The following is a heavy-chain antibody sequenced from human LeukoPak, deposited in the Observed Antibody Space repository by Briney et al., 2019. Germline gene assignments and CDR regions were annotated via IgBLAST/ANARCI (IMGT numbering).Heavy chain of an antibody. CDR1: GGSISSYY. Sequence: SETLSLTCTVSGGSISSYYWSWIRQPPGKGLEWIGYIYYSGSTNYNPSLKSRVTISVDTSKNQFSLKLSSVTAADTAVYYCARQPTLSYDFWSGYFAHDWFDPWGQGTLVTVSS. V-gene: IGHV4-59*01. J-gene: IGHJ5*02. CDR3: ARQPTLSYDFWSGYFAHDWFDP. D-gene: IGHD3-3*01. CDR2: IYYSGST.